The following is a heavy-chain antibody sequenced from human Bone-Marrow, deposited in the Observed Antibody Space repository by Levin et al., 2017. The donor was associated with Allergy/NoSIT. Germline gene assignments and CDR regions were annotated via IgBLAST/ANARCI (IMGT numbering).Heavy chain of an antibody. CDR1: GFSLSSYW. V-gene: IGHV3-7*02. CDR3: VNWGSY. CDR2: IKKDGSAK. D-gene: IGHD3-16*01. J-gene: IGHJ4*02. Sequence: QRGESLKISCEVSGFSLSSYWMSWVRQAPGKGLEWVAKIKKDGSAKFYVDSVKGRFTISRDNAKNSLYLQMNNLRVEDTAVYYCVNWGSYWGRGTLVTVSS.